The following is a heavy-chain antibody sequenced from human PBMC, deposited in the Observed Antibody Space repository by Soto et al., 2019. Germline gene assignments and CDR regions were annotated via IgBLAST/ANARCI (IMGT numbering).Heavy chain of an antibody. CDR3: ARVGYSGYAYLETYYSMDV. Sequence: SETLSLTCTVSGGSISSHYWSWIRQPPGKGLEWIGYIYYSGSTNYNPSLKSRVTISVDTSKNQFSLKLSSVTAADTAVYYCARVGYSGYAYLETYYSMDVWGKGTTVTVSS. J-gene: IGHJ6*03. D-gene: IGHD5-12*01. CDR1: GGSISSHY. CDR2: IYYSGST. V-gene: IGHV4-59*11.